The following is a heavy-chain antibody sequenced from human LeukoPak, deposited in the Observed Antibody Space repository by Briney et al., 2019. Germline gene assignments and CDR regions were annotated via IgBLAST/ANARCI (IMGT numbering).Heavy chain of an antibody. Sequence: GGSLRLSCAASGFTFSSYGMHWVRQAPGKGLEWVSAISGSGGSTYYADSVKGRFTISRDNSKNTLYLQMNSLRAEDTAVYYCAKASSSGWYHFDYWGQGTLVTVSS. CDR1: GFTFSSYG. CDR3: AKASSSGWYHFDY. V-gene: IGHV3-23*01. J-gene: IGHJ4*02. D-gene: IGHD6-19*01. CDR2: ISGSGGST.